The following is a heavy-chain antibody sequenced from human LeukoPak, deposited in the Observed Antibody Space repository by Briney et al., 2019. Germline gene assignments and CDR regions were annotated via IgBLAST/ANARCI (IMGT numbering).Heavy chain of an antibody. CDR3: ARHSSYSGNFDY. CDR2: IYHSGSS. Sequence: SETLSLTCTVSGGSISSSSYYWGWIRQPPGKGLEWIGSIYHSGSSYYNASLKSRVTISVDTSKNQFSLKLSSVTAADTAVYYCARHSSYSGNFDYWGQGTLVTVSS. D-gene: IGHD3-10*01. CDR1: GGSISSSSYY. V-gene: IGHV4-39*01. J-gene: IGHJ4*02.